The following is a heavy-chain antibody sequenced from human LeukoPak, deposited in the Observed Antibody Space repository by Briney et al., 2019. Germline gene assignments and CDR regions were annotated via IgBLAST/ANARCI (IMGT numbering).Heavy chain of an antibody. J-gene: IGHJ3*01. V-gene: IGHV1-2*02. Sequence: ASVKVSCKASGYTFTGYYMHWVRQAPGQGLEWMGWINPNSGGTNYAQKFQGRVTMTRDASISTAYMELSRLRSDDTAVYYCARDLRNDYVWGDWGQGTMVTVSS. CDR1: GYTFTGYY. D-gene: IGHD3-16*01. CDR3: ARDLRNDYVWGD. CDR2: INPNSGGT.